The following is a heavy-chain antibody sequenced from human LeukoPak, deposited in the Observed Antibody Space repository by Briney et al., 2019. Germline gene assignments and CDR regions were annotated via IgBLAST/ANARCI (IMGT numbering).Heavy chain of an antibody. D-gene: IGHD1-14*01. V-gene: IGHV3-49*04. CDR2: IRSKTYGGTT. CDR1: GFTFGDYG. CDR3: TPDLPFDS. Sequence: GGSPRLSCIVSGFTFGDYGMSWVRQAPGKGLEWVGFIRSKTYGGTTEYAASVKGRFTISRDDSSSILYLHMNSLKTEDTALYYCTPDLPFDSWGQGTLVTVSS. J-gene: IGHJ4*02.